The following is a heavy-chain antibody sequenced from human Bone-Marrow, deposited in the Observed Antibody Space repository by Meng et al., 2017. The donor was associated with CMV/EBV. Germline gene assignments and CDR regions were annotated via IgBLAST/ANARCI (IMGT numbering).Heavy chain of an antibody. Sequence: SCKASGGTFSYYYMSWVRQAPGKGLEWVGFIRSKAYGGTTEYAASVKGRFTISRDDSKSIAYLQMNSLKTEDTAVYYCTRSLYYYDSSGSPALDYWGQGTLVTVSS. D-gene: IGHD3-22*01. V-gene: IGHV3-49*02. CDR2: IRSKAYGGTT. CDR1: GGTFSYYY. CDR3: TRSLYYYDSSGSPALDY. J-gene: IGHJ4*02.